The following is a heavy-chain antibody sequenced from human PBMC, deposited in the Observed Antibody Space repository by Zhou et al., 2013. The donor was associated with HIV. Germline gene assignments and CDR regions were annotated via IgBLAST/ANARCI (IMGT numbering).Heavy chain of an antibody. V-gene: IGHV1-69*05. D-gene: IGHD6-19*01. CDR2: IIPIFGRG. J-gene: IGHJ4*02. Sequence: QVQLVQSGAEVKKPGSSVKVSCKASGGIFSSYAISWVRQAPGQGLEWMGGIIPIFGRGNYAQKFQGRVTITTDESTSTAYMDLSSLRSEDTAIYYCAGQRPGSSGWAEGHFDLWGQGTLVTVSS. CDR1: GGIFSSYA. CDR3: AGQRPGSSGWAEGHFDL.